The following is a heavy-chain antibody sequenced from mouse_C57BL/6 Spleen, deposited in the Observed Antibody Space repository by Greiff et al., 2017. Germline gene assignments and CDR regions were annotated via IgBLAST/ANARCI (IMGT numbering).Heavy chain of an antibody. CDR2: ILPGSGST. D-gene: IGHD1-1*01. CDR3: ASSSSVAY. CDR1: GYTFTGYW. J-gene: IGHJ3*01. V-gene: IGHV1-9*01. Sequence: QVQLKQSGAELMKPGASVKLSCKATGYTFTGYWIEWVKQRPGHGLEWIGEILPGSGSTNYNEKVKGKATFTADTSSNTAYMEPSSLTTEDSAIYYCASSSSVAYWGQGTLVTVSA.